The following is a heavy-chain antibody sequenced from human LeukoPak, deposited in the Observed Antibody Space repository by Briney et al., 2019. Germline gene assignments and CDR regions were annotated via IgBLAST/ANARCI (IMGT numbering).Heavy chain of an antibody. J-gene: IGHJ2*01. CDR3: ARGPRYSNNWFWHFDL. CDR2: INHSGST. CDR1: GGSFSDYY. D-gene: IGHD6-13*01. Sequence: PSETLSLTCAVYGGSFSDYYWSWIRQPPGKGLEWIGEINHSGSTNYSPSLKSRVTISVDTSKNQFSLKLSSVTAADTAVYYCARGPRYSNNWFWHFDLWGRGTLVTVSS. V-gene: IGHV4-34*01.